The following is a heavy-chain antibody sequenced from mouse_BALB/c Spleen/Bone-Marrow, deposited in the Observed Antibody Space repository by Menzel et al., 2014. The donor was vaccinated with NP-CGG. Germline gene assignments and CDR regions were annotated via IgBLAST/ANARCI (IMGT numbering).Heavy chain of an antibody. D-gene: IGHD2-13*01. CDR2: INPGSGGT. CDR1: GYALTNYL. Sequence: VQLQESGAELVRPGTSVKVSCKASGYALTNYLIEWVKQRPGQGLEWIGVINPGSGGTNYNEKFKGKATLTADKSSSTAYMQLSSLTSDDSAVYFCARRDYSFAYWGQGTLVTVSA. CDR3: ARRDYSFAY. V-gene: IGHV1-54*01. J-gene: IGHJ3*01.